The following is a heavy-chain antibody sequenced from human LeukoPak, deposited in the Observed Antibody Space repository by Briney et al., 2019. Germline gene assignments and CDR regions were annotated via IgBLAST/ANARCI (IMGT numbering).Heavy chain of an antibody. CDR3: ARVGGYDEPIDY. J-gene: IGHJ4*02. CDR2: IYTTGST. CDR1: GGSISSGGYY. Sequence: PSQTLSLTCTVSGGSISSGGYYWSWIRQHPGKGLEWIGYIYTTGSTDYNPSLKSRVTISVDTSKNQLSLNLSSVTAADTAVYYCARVGGYDEPIDYWGQGTLVTVSS. V-gene: IGHV4-31*03. D-gene: IGHD5-12*01.